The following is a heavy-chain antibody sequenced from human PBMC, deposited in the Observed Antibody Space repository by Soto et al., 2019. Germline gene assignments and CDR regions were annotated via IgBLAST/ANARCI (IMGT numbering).Heavy chain of an antibody. J-gene: IGHJ5*02. V-gene: IGHV4-59*05. D-gene: IGHD5-18*01. Sequence: TLSLTCTVSGGSISSYYWSWIRQPPGKGLEWIGSIYYSGTTYYNPSLKSRVTISVDTSKNQFSLKLSSVTAADTAVYYCAHSYGYNWFDPWGQGTLVTVSS. CDR2: IYYSGTT. CDR1: GGSISSYY. CDR3: AHSYGYNWFDP.